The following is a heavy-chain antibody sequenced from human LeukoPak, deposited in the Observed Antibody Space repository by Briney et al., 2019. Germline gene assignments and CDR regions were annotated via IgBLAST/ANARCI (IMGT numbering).Heavy chain of an antibody. J-gene: IGHJ4*02. V-gene: IGHV3-7*01. D-gene: IGHD2-2*01. CDR3: ARGQLADIY. CDR2: IKPDGSEE. Sequence: GGSLRLSCAASGFTFRTYWMSWVRQTPGKGLEWVAKIKPDGSEESYVDSVKGRFTISRDNAKTSVYLQMNSLRVEDTAVYYCARGQLADIYWGQGALVTVSS. CDR1: GFTFRTYW.